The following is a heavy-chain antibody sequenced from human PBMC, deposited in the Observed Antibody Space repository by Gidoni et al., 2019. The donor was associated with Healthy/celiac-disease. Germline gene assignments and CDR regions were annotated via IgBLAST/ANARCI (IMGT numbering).Heavy chain of an antibody. CDR3: ARGATLTYYYDSSGPTDY. D-gene: IGHD3-22*01. CDR1: GFTVSSNY. V-gene: IGHV3-66*01. J-gene: IGHJ4*02. Sequence: EVQLVESGGGLVQPGGSLRLSCAASGFTVSSNYMSWVRQAPGKGLEWVSVIYSGGSTYYADSVKGRFTISRDNSKNTLYLQMNSLRAEDTAVYYCARGATLTYYYDSSGPTDYWGQGTLVTVSS. CDR2: IYSGGST.